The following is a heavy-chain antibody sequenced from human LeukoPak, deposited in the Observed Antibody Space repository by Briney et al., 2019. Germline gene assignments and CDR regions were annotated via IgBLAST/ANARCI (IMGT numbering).Heavy chain of an antibody. Sequence: GGSLKLSCAASGVTFSGSAMHWVRQASGKGLEWVGRIRGKANSYATAYAASVKGRFTISRDDSKNTAYLQMNSLKTEDTAVYYCTRRGGRGYYYYGMDVWGQGTTVTVSS. CDR1: GVTFSGSA. CDR3: TRRGGRGYYYYGMDV. V-gene: IGHV3-73*01. J-gene: IGHJ6*02. CDR2: IRGKANSYAT. D-gene: IGHD5-12*01.